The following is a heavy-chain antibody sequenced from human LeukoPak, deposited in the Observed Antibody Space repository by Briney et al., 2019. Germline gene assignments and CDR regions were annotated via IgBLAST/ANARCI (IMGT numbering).Heavy chain of an antibody. Sequence: GGSLRLSCAASGFTFSSYWMSWVRQAPGKGLEWVANIKQDGSEKYYVDSVKGRFTISRDNAKNSLYLQMNSLRAEDTAVYYCARFLAGSSWHDAFDIWGQGTMVTVSS. D-gene: IGHD6-13*01. CDR2: IKQDGSEK. CDR1: GFTFSSYW. CDR3: ARFLAGSSWHDAFDI. J-gene: IGHJ3*02. V-gene: IGHV3-7*01.